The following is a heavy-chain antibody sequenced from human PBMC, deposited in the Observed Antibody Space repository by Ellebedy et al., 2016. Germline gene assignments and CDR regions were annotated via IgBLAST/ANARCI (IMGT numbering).Heavy chain of an antibody. CDR2: INHSGRT. CDR1: GASFSGHY. CDR3: ATKQWLIRMGFDY. V-gene: IGHV4-34*01. D-gene: IGHD6-19*01. Sequence: GSLRLSCAVYGASFSGHYWSWIRQPPGKGLEWIGEINHSGRTNYNPSLKSRVTISVDTSKNQFSLKLSSVTAADTAVYYCATKQWLIRMGFDYWGQGTLVTVSS. J-gene: IGHJ4*02.